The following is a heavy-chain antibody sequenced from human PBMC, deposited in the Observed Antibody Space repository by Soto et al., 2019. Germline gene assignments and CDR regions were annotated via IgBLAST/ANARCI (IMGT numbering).Heavy chain of an antibody. CDR3: ATFWGGATAFDI. CDR1: GYTLTELS. J-gene: IGHJ3*02. D-gene: IGHD1-26*01. V-gene: IGHV1-24*01. CDR2: FDPEDGET. Sequence: ASVKVSCKVSGYTLTELSMHWVRQAPGKGLEWMGGFDPEDGETIYAQKFQGRVTMTEDTSTDTAYMELSSLRSADTAVYYCATFWGGATAFDIWGQGTMVTVSS.